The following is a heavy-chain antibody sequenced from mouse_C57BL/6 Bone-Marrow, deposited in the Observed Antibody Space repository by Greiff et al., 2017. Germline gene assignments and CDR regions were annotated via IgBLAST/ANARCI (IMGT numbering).Heavy chain of an antibody. CDR2: IYPYNGVS. J-gene: IGHJ3*01. CDR3: ARSRGNYVNFAY. CDR1: GYSFTGYY. Sequence: VQLQQSGPELVKPGASVKISCKASGYSFTGYYMHWVKQSHGNILDWIGYIYPYNGVSSYTQNFKGKATLTVDKSSSTAYMELRSLTSAYSAVYYCARSRGNYVNFAYWGQGTLVTVSA. V-gene: IGHV1-31*01. D-gene: IGHD2-1*01.